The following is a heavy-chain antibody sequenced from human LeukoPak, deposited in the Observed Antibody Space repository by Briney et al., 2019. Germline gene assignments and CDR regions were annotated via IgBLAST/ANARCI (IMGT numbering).Heavy chain of an antibody. V-gene: IGHV4-4*07. CDR3: ARGGYYGSGSYTVDV. D-gene: IGHD3-10*01. CDR2: MYTSGST. CDR1: GGSISGYY. J-gene: IGHJ6*04. Sequence: SETLSLTCIVSGGSISGYYWNWIRQPAGKGLEWIGRMYTSGSTNYNPSLRSRVTMSVDTSKNQFSLRLNSVTAADTAVYYCARGGYYGSGSYTVDVWGKGTTVTVSS.